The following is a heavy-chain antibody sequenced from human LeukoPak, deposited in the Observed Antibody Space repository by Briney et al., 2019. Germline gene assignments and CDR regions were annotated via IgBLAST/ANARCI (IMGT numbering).Heavy chain of an antibody. CDR2: IFWTDDK. CDR1: GFSLTSSGVG. J-gene: IGHJ4*01. Sequence: SGPTLVNPTQTLTLTWTFSGFSLTSSGVGVGWIRQPPGKALEWLALIFWTDDKRYSPSLESRLTVTKDTSKNQVVLTMTNMDPVDTATYYCAHTGGYDSFDYWGHGTLVTVSS. D-gene: IGHD5-12*01. CDR3: AHTGGYDSFDY. V-gene: IGHV2-5*01.